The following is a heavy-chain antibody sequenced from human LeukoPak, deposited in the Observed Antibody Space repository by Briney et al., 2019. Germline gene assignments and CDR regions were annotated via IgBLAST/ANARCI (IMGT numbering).Heavy chain of an antibody. CDR1: GGSISSYY. D-gene: IGHD1-26*01. CDR2: IYYTGTT. V-gene: IGHV4-39*01. CDR3: ARRAWELLQDDY. Sequence: PSETLSLTCTVSGGSISSYYWGWIRQPPGKGLEWIGSIYYTGTTHYNPSLKSRVTISVDTSKNQFSLKLSSVTAADTAVYYCARRAWELLQDDYWGQGTLVTVSS. J-gene: IGHJ4*02.